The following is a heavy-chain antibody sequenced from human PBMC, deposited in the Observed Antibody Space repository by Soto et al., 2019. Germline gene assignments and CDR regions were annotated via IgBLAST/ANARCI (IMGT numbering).Heavy chain of an antibody. Sequence: QVQLVQSGAEVKKPESSVKVSCKAPGGTFSTYAIRWVRQAPGQGLEWMGGIIPMFGTANYAQRFQDRVTITADESTNTVYMELGRLRSEDTAVYFCASGIQLWLRRINNGDSGWGQGNRVTVSS. CDR3: ASGIQLWLRRINNGDSG. V-gene: IGHV1-69*12. J-gene: IGHJ4*02. D-gene: IGHD5-18*01. CDR1: GGTFSTYA. CDR2: IIPMFGTA.